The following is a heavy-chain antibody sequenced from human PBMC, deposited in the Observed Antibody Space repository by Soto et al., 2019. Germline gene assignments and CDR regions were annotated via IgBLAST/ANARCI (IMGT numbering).Heavy chain of an antibody. V-gene: IGHV1-8*01. D-gene: IGHD6-19*01. Sequence: QVQLVQSGAEVKKPGASVKVSCKASGYTFTSYDINWVRQATGQGLEWMGWMNPNSGNTGYAQKSQGRVTMTRNTSISTAYMELSSLRSEDTAVYYCAGSSSSGWQSGDAFDIWGQGTMVTVSS. J-gene: IGHJ3*02. CDR1: GYTFTSYD. CDR3: AGSSSSGWQSGDAFDI. CDR2: MNPNSGNT.